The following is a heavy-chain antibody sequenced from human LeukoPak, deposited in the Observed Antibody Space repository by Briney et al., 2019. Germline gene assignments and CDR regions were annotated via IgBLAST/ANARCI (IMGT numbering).Heavy chain of an antibody. CDR2: INPSGGST. CDR3: AGVVPRYCSGGSCYSGSSGWSLGY. V-gene: IGHV1-46*01. D-gene: IGHD2-15*01. J-gene: IGHJ4*02. CDR1: GYTFTSYY. Sequence: GASVKVSCKASGYTFTSYYMHWVRQAPGQGLEWMGIINPSGGSTSYAQKFQGRVTMTRDTSTSTVYMELSSLRSEDTAVYYCAGVVPRYCSGGSCYSGSSGWSLGYWGQGTLVTVSS.